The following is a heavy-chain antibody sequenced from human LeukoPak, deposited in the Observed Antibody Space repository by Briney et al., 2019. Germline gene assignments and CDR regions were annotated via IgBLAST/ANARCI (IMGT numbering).Heavy chain of an antibody. V-gene: IGHV3-23*01. CDR1: GFTFSSYA. CDR2: ISGGGGST. J-gene: IGHJ4*02. Sequence: GGSLRLSCAASGFTFSSYAMSWVRQAPGKGLEWVSAISGGGGSTYYADSVKGRFTISRDNSKNTLYLQMNSLRAEDTAVYYCAKSILPFTTSCSFDYWGQGTLVTVSS. D-gene: IGHD2-2*01. CDR3: AKSILPFTTSCSFDY.